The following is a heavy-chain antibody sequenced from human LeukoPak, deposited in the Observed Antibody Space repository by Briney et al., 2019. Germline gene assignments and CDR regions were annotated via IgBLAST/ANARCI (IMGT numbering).Heavy chain of an antibody. CDR1: GYTFTSYY. CDR2: TNPSGGST. CDR3: ARGTANFWSGYSSHFDY. V-gene: IGHV1-46*01. J-gene: IGHJ4*02. D-gene: IGHD3-3*01. Sequence: ASVTVSCKASGYTFTSYYMHWVRQAPGQGLEWMGITNPSGGSTSYAQKFQGRVTMTRDTSTSTVYMEVSSLRSEDTAVYYCARGTANFWSGYSSHFDYWGQGTLVTVSS.